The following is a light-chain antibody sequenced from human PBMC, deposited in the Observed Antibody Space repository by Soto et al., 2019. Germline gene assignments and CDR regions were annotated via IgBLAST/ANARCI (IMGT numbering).Light chain of an antibody. J-gene: IGLJ2*01. CDR3: TSYTSTSTLV. Sequence: QSALTQPASVSGYPGQSITISCTGTGSDIGGYDYVSWYQQHPGKAPKLMIYEVSNRPSGVSNRFSGSKSGNTASLTISGLQTEDEADYYCTSYTSTSTLVFGGGTKLTVL. V-gene: IGLV2-14*01. CDR1: GSDIGGYDY. CDR2: EVS.